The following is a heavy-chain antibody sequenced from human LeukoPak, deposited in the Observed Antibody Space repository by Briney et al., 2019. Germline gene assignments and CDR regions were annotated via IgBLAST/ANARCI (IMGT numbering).Heavy chain of an antibody. CDR3: ARLYSSSSGGPLFDY. CDR1: GYSISSCYY. V-gene: IGHV4-38-2*01. D-gene: IGHD6-6*01. J-gene: IGHJ4*02. Sequence: SETLSLTCSVSGYSISSCYYWGWIRQPPGKGLEWIGSIYHSGSTYYNPSLKSRVTISVDTSKNQFSLKLSSVTAADTAVYYCARLYSSSSGGPLFDYWGQGTLVTLSS. CDR2: IYHSGST.